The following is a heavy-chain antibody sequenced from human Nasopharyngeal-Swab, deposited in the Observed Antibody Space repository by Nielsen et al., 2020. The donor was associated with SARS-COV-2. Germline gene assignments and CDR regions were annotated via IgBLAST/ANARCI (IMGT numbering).Heavy chain of an antibody. D-gene: IGHD6-6*01. CDR2: INHSGST. Sequence: WIRQPPGKGLEWIGEINHSGSTSYNPSLKSRVTISVDTSKNQFSLKLSSVTAADTAVYYCARGYPFFEYSSSYYFDYWGQGTLVPSPQ. CDR3: ARGYPFFEYSSSYYFDY. V-gene: IGHV4-34*01. J-gene: IGHJ4*02.